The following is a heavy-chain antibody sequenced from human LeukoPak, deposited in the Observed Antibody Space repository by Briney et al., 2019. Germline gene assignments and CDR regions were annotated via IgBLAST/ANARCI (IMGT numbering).Heavy chain of an antibody. Sequence: SGTLSLTCAVSGGSISSSNWWSWVRQPPGKGLEWIGEIYHSGSTNYNPSLKSRVTISVDKSKNQFSLKLSSVTAADTAVYHCATSSDYYDSSGRSFDPWGQGTLVTVSS. D-gene: IGHD3-22*01. V-gene: IGHV4-4*02. J-gene: IGHJ5*02. CDR2: IYHSGST. CDR3: ATSSDYYDSSGRSFDP. CDR1: GGSISSSNW.